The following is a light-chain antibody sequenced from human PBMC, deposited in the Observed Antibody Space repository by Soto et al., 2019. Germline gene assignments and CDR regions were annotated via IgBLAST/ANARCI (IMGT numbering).Light chain of an antibody. CDR3: EHHGSPPVT. Sequence: IVVAGGRGILTVSPGSAASLAGRASQSVSSTYVAWSQQKPGQAPRLLPYDSSRRATGIPDRYSGSGSGPGFLFHPNCLAPEDLAVYYCEHHGSPPVTFGGGTKVDLK. V-gene: IGKV3-20*01. J-gene: IGKJ4*01. CDR2: DSS. CDR1: QSVSSTY.